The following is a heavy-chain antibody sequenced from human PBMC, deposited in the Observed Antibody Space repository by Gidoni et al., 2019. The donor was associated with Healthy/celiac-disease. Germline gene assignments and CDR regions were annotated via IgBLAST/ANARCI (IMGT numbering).Heavy chain of an antibody. CDR1: VYTFPGYY. J-gene: IGHJ3*02. D-gene: IGHD3-22*01. CDR3: ARANDYYDSSGYLGRVAFDI. Sequence: QVQLVQSGAEVTKPGASVKVSCKASVYTFPGYYMHWVRQAPGQGLEWMGWINPNSGGTNNAQKFQGRVTMTRDTSISTAYMELSRLRSDDTAVYYCARANDYYDSSGYLGRVAFDIWGQGTMVTVSS. V-gene: IGHV1-2*02. CDR2: INPNSGGT.